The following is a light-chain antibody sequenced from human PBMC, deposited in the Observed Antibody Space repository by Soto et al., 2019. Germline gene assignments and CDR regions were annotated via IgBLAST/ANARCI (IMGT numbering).Light chain of an antibody. CDR2: EVT. J-gene: IGLJ1*01. Sequence: QSALAQPASVSGSPGQSITISCTGGSSDVGGYNYVSWYQQHPGRAPRLLILEVTNRPSGVPDRFSGSKSGNTASLIIRGLQAEDEADYFCSSYSSKTTPYVFGTGTKLTVL. CDR1: SSDVGGYNY. CDR3: SSYSSKTTPYV. V-gene: IGLV2-14*01.